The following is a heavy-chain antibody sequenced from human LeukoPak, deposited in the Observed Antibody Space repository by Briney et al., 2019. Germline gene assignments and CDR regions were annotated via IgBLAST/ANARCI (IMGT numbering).Heavy chain of an antibody. V-gene: IGHV3-23*01. Sequence: GGSLRLSCAASGFTFSSYAMSWVRQAPGKGLEWVSAISGSGGSTYYADSVKGRFTISRDNSKNTLYLQMNSLRAEDTAVYYCAKALNYYDSSGYSHYFDYWGQGTLVTVSS. J-gene: IGHJ4*02. D-gene: IGHD3-22*01. CDR1: GFTFSSYA. CDR3: AKALNYYDSSGYSHYFDY. CDR2: ISGSGGST.